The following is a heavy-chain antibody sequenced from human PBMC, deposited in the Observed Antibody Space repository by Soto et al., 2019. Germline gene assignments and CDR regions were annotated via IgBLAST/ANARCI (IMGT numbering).Heavy chain of an antibody. J-gene: IGHJ3*02. V-gene: IGHV4-31*03. D-gene: IGHD4-17*01. CDR3: ARVLVTTAPFSGI. CDR1: CGSIRRDVYY. CDR2: TYYCGRT. Sequence: TLSLTCTVSCGSIRRDVYYWSWVRQHPGKGLEYSGYTYYCGRTYYNPSLMSRVTISLDTSESQFSLKLSSVTAADTAVYYCARVLVTTAPFSGIWREGPMVTVSS.